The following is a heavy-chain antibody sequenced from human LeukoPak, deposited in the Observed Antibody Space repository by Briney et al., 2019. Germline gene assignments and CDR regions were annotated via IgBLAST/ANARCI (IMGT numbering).Heavy chain of an antibody. CDR3: AREDTAMDGVDY. CDR1: GGSFSGYY. D-gene: IGHD5-18*01. CDR2: INHSGST. Sequence: SETLSLTCAVYGGSFSGYYWSWIRQPPGKGLEWIGEINHSGSTNYNPSLKSRVTISVDTSKNQFSLKLSSVTAADTAVYYCAREDTAMDGVDYWGQGTLVTVSS. J-gene: IGHJ4*02. V-gene: IGHV4-34*01.